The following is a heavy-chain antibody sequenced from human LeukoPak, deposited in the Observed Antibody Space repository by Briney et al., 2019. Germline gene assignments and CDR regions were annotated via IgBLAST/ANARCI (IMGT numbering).Heavy chain of an antibody. V-gene: IGHV1-8*02. J-gene: IGHJ4*02. CDR3: ARGGGWLQRPFDY. D-gene: IGHD5-24*01. CDR2: MHLNSGDT. CDR1: GYTFTSYG. Sequence: ASVKVSCKASGYTFTSYGISWVRQASGQGLEWMGWMHLNSGDTGYAQKFQGRLTMTRNTSISTAYMELSSLRSEDTAVYYCARGGGWLQRPFDYWGQGTLVTVSS.